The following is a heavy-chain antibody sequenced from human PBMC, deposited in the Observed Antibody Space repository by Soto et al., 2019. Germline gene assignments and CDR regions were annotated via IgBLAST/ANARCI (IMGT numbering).Heavy chain of an antibody. CDR3: AHRLRTGTRNYYYMDV. CDR2: IYWDDDK. J-gene: IGHJ6*03. Sequence: SGPTLVKPTQTLTLTCTFSGFSLSTSGVGVGWIRQPPGKALEWLALIYWDDDKRYSPSLKSRLTITKDTSKNQVVLTMTNMDPVDTATYYCAHRLRTGTRNYYYMDVWGKGTTVTVSS. D-gene: IGHD1-7*01. V-gene: IGHV2-5*02. CDR1: GFSLSTSGVG.